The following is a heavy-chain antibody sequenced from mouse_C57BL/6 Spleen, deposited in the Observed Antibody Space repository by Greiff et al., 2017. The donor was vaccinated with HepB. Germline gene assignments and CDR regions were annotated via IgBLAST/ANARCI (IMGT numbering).Heavy chain of an antibody. Sequence: EVHLVESGEGLVKPGGSLKLSCAASGFTFSSYAMSWVRQTPEKRLEWVAYISSGGDYIYYADTVKGRFTISRDNARNTLYLQMSSLKSEDTAMYYCTRDGNYGGYFDVWGTGTTVTVSS. CDR1: GFTFSSYA. V-gene: IGHV5-9-1*02. D-gene: IGHD2-1*01. J-gene: IGHJ1*03. CDR3: TRDGNYGGYFDV. CDR2: ISSGGDYI.